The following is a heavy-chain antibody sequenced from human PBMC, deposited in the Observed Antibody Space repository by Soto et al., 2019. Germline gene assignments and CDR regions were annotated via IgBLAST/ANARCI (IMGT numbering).Heavy chain of an antibody. D-gene: IGHD6-6*01. CDR3: ARELGIAARPVDY. CDR2: INAGNGNT. J-gene: IGHJ4*02. V-gene: IGHV1-3*01. CDR1: GYTFTSYA. Sequence: ASVKVSCKASGYTFTSYAMHWVRQAPGQRPEWMGWINAGNGNTKYSQEFQGRVTITRDTSASTAYMELSSLRSEDTAVYYCARELGIAARPVDYWGQGTLVTVSS.